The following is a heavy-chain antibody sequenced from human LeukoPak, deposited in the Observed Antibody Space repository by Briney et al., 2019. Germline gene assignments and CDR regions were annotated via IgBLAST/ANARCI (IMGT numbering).Heavy chain of an antibody. CDR1: GFTFSSYE. CDR3: ARALYGSGSYSDY. Sequence: GGSLRLSCAASGFTFSSYEMNWVRQAPGKGLEWVSYISSSGSTIYYADSVKGRFTISRDNAKNSLYLQMNSLRAEDTAVYYCARALYGSGSYSDYWGQGTLVTVSS. CDR2: ISSSGSTI. J-gene: IGHJ4*02. D-gene: IGHD3-10*01. V-gene: IGHV3-48*03.